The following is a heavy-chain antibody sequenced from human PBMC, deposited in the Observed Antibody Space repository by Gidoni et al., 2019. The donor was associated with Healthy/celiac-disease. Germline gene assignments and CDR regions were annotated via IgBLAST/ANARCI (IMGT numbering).Heavy chain of an antibody. J-gene: IGHJ4*02. CDR2: ISYDGSNK. CDR3: AKEAPVTTPEIASPAY. Sequence: QVQLVESGGGVVQPGRSLRLSCAASGFTFSSYGMHWVRQAPGKGLEWVAVISYDGSNKYYADSVKGLFTISRDNSKNTLYLQMNSLRAEDTAVYYCAKEAPVTTPEIASPAYWGQGTLVTVSS. D-gene: IGHD4-17*01. CDR1: GFTFSSYG. V-gene: IGHV3-30*18.